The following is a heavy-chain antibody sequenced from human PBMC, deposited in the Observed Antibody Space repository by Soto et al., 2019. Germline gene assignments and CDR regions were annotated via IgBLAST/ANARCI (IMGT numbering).Heavy chain of an antibody. J-gene: IGHJ6*02. CDR3: AADDNGYSYGWDYYYAMDV. Sequence: SVKVSCKASGFTFTSSAMQWVRQARGQRLEWIGWIVVGSGNTNYAQKFQERVTITRDMSTSTAYMELSSLRSEDTAVYYCAADDNGYSYGWDYYYAMDVWGQGTTVTAP. D-gene: IGHD5-18*01. CDR1: GFTFTSSA. V-gene: IGHV1-58*02. CDR2: IVVGSGNT.